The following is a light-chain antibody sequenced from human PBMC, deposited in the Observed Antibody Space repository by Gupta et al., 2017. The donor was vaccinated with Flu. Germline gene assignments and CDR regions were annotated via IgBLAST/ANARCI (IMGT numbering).Light chain of an antibody. CDR2: DVN. CDR1: SNDVGGYEY. V-gene: IGLV2-14*03. CDR3: SSYRSSTTSSYV. Sequence: TSSCTGTSNDVGGYEYVYWYQQHPGKAPNLIIYDVNNRPSGRANRVSGSKSGNTASLTISGLQAEDEAEYYCSSYRSSTTSSYVFGTGTKLTVL. J-gene: IGLJ1*01.